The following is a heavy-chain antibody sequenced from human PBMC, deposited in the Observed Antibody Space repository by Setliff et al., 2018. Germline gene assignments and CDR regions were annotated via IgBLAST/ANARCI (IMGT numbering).Heavy chain of an antibody. J-gene: IGHJ4*02. V-gene: IGHV3-7*01. CDR3: ASGDWFYFDC. Sequence: GGSLRLSCAASALTFSSYWMNWVRQAPGKGLEWVANIKQDGSEIYYVDSVRGRFTISRDTAKNSVYLQMNSLRAEDTAVYYCASGDWFYFDCWGQGTLVTVSS. CDR2: IKQDGSEI. CDR1: ALTFSSYW. D-gene: IGHD2-21*01.